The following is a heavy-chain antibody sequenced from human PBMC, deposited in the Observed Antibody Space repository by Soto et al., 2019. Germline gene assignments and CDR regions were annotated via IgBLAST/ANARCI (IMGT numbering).Heavy chain of an antibody. V-gene: IGHV1-46*03. J-gene: IGHJ3*02. Sequence: ASVKVSFKASGDTYTSYYIHWVRQAPGQCLVWMGTFNPSGGGTFYAHKFQGRVTITGDTSTRTVYMELSSLRSEDTAVYYCARGDKIAVAGELAVFDIWRQGEMVAV. CDR1: GDTYTSYY. D-gene: IGHD6-19*01. CDR2: FNPSGGGT. CDR3: ARGDKIAVAGELAVFDI.